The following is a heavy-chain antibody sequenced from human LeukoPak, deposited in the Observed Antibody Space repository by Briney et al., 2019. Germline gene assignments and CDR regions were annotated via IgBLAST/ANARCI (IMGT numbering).Heavy chain of an antibody. V-gene: IGHV3-48*03. D-gene: IGHD2-21*01. CDR1: GVTFSDYE. CDR3: ARDLGILSVPMPDY. CDR2: ISRSGTTI. J-gene: IGHJ4*02. Sequence: EPGGSLRLSCAASGVTFSDYEMNWVRQAPGKGLDWLSYISRSGTTIYYADSVKGRFTISRDNAKNSLYLQMNSLRAEDTAVYYCARDLGILSVPMPDYWGQGTLVTVSS.